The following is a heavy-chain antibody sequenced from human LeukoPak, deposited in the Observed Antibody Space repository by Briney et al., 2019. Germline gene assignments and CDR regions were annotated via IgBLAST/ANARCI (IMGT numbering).Heavy chain of an antibody. CDR1: GGSISSDY. V-gene: IGHV4-59*01. D-gene: IGHD4-11*01. Sequence: LETLSLTCTVSGGSISSDYWSWIRQPPGKGLEWVGYIYYSGRTFYNPSLKSRVTMSVDTSKNQFSLKLSSVTAADTAIYYCARGFYSPAYCGQGTLVTVSS. J-gene: IGHJ4*02. CDR3: ARGFYSPAY. CDR2: IYYSGRT.